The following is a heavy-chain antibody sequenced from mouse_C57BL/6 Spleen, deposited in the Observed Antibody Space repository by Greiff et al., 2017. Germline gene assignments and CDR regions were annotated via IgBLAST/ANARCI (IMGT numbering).Heavy chain of an antibody. Sequence: EVMLVESGGGLVKPGGSLKLSCAASGFTFSDYGMHWVRQAPEKGLEWVAYISSGSSTIYYADTVKGRFTISRDNAKNTLFLQMTSLRSEDTAMYYCARGGTGTSGYYYAMDYWGQGTSVTVSS. D-gene: IGHD4-1*01. CDR2: ISSGSSTI. V-gene: IGHV5-17*01. CDR3: ARGGTGTSGYYYAMDY. J-gene: IGHJ4*01. CDR1: GFTFSDYG.